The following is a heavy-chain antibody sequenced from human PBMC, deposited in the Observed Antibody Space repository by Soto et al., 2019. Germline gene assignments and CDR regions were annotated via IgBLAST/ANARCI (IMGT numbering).Heavy chain of an antibody. CDR2: TIPVFNTA. V-gene: IGHV1-69*06. CDR3: ARGVYGSGNYYTGPSAFDI. J-gene: IGHJ3*02. CDR1: GGTLSDHG. Sequence: QVQLEQSGAEVKKPGSSVKVSCKASGGTLSDHGVAWLRQAPGQVLEWMGGTIPVFNTAMYAQKFQGRVTVTADKFTNRAYMELSSLRSEDTAFYFCARGVYGSGNYYTGPSAFDIWGQGTMVIVSS. D-gene: IGHD3-10*01.